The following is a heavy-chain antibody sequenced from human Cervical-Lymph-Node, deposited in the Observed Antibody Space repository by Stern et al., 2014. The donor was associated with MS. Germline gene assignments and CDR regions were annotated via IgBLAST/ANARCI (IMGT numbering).Heavy chain of an antibody. D-gene: IGHD2-15*01. CDR2: INPSGAT. CDR1: EYTHNNYL. V-gene: IGHV1-46*02. CDR3: AVRYCSGGRCYSVPDV. Sequence: QVQLVQSGSEVKKPGASVKVSCKASEYTHNNYLIHWVRQAPGQRPDWMGVINPSGATNYAQKVQDRVTMTTDASTSTFYMELSRIRSEDTAVYYCAVRYCSGGRCYSVPDVWGQGTTVIVSS. J-gene: IGHJ6*02.